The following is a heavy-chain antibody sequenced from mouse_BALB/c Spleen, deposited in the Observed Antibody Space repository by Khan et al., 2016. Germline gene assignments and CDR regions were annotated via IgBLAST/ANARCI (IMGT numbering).Heavy chain of an antibody. V-gene: IGHV1-69*02. Sequence: QVRLQQSGAELVRPGASVKLSCKASGYTFTNYWLNWVKQRPGQGLEWIGNIYPSDSYTNYNQNFKDKATLTVDKSSSTAYMQLSSPTSEDSAVYYCTRDYHGTSSMDYWGQGTSVTVSS. J-gene: IGHJ4*01. D-gene: IGHD1-1*01. CDR2: IYPSDSYT. CDR1: GYTFTNYW. CDR3: TRDYHGTSSMDY.